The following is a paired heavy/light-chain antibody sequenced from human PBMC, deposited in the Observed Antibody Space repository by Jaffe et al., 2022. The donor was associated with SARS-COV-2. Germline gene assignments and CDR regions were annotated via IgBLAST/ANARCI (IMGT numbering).Heavy chain of an antibody. V-gene: IGHV4-34*01. Sequence: QVQLQQWGAGLLKPSETLSLTCAVYGGSFSGYYWSWIRQPPGKGLEWIGEINHSGSTNYNPSLKSRVTISVDTSKNQFSLKLSSVTAADTAVYYCARGPRRFLEWLPTRGHYYGMDVWGQGTTVTVSS. CDR2: INHSGST. CDR3: ARGPRRFLEWLPTRGHYYGMDV. CDR1: GGSFSGYY. J-gene: IGHJ6*02. D-gene: IGHD3-3*01.
Light chain of an antibody. CDR1: SSDVGGYNY. CDR3: CSYAGSYV. Sequence: QSALTQPRSVSGSPGQSVTISCTGTSSDVGGYNYVSWYQQHPGKAPKLMIYDVSKRPSGVPDRFSGSKSGNTASLTISGLQAEDEADYYCCSYAGSYVFGTGTKVTVL. V-gene: IGLV2-11*01. CDR2: DVS. J-gene: IGLJ1*01.